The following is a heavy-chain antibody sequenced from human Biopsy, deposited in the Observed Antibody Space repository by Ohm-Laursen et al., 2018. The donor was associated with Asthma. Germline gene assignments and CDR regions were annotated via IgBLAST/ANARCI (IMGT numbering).Heavy chain of an antibody. D-gene: IGHD3-22*01. CDR3: AKITTDRQKANNWFDP. V-gene: IGHV3-23*01. CDR1: GFAFNNSS. Sequence: SLRLSCSASGFAFNNSSMTWVRQAPGKGLEWVSSISASGVRTFYADSVKGRFTASRDSSRNTLYLQLSTLRVEDTAVYFCAKITTDRQKANNWFDPWGQGTLVTVSS. CDR2: ISASGVRT. J-gene: IGHJ5*02.